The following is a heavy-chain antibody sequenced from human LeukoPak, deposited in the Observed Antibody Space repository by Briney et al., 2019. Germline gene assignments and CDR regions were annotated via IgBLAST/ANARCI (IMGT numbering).Heavy chain of an antibody. Sequence: GGSLRLSCAASGFTFSSYAMHWVRQAPGKGLEWVAVISYDGSNKYYADSVKGRFTISRDNSKNTLYLQMNSLRAEDTAVYYCAKGPYYYDSSGYYSDYWGQGTLVTVSS. CDR2: ISYDGSNK. J-gene: IGHJ4*02. D-gene: IGHD3-22*01. CDR3: AKGPYYYDSSGYYSDY. V-gene: IGHV3-30-3*01. CDR1: GFTFSSYA.